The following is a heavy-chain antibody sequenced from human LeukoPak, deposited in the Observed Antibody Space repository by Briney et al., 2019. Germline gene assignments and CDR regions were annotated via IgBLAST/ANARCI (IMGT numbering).Heavy chain of an antibody. D-gene: IGHD6-13*01. V-gene: IGHV4-34*01. Sequence: SETLSLTCAVYGGSFSGYYWSWIRQPPGKGLEWIGEINHSGSTNYNPSLKSRVTISVDTSKNQFSLKLSSVTAADTAVYYCASSIYSSSWSYYYYYYGMDVWGQGTTVTVSS. CDR2: INHSGST. CDR3: ASSIYSSSWSYYYYYYGMDV. J-gene: IGHJ6*02. CDR1: GGSFSGYY.